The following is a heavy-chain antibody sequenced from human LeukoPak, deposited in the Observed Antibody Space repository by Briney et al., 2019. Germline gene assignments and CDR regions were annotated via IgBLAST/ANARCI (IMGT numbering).Heavy chain of an antibody. CDR2: ISHTGNT. CDR1: GYSISSGYY. Sequence: SETLSLTCAISGYSISSGYYWGWIRQPPGKGLEWIGNISHTGNTYYTPSLKSRITISLDTSKNQFSLKLTSVTAADTAVYFCGRGYDYNWNNGDFFDFWGQGTPVTVSS. CDR3: GRGYDYNWNNGDFFDF. V-gene: IGHV4-38-2*01. J-gene: IGHJ4*02. D-gene: IGHD1/OR15-1a*01.